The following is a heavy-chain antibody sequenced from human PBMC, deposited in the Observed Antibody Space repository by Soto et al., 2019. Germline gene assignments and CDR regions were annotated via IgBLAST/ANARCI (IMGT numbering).Heavy chain of an antibody. J-gene: IGHJ4*02. CDR3: AKVPVLIWFGDLFDY. V-gene: IGHV3-23*01. CDR1: GFTFSNYA. D-gene: IGHD3-10*01. Sequence: EVQLLESGGGLVQPGGSLRLSCAASGFTFSNYAMSWVRQAPGKGLEWVSAMSGPGDTTYYADSVKGRFTISRDNSKSTLFLQMTSLRAEATAVYYCAKVPVLIWFGDLFDYWGQGTLVTVSS. CDR2: MSGPGDTT.